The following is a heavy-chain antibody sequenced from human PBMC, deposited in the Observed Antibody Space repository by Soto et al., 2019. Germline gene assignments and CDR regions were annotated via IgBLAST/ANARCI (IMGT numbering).Heavy chain of an antibody. V-gene: IGHV1-69*13. CDR1: GGTFSSYA. CDR2: IIPIFGTA. J-gene: IGHJ4*02. Sequence: SVKVSCKASGGTFSSYAISWVRQAPGQGLEWMGGIIPIFGTANYAQKFQGRVTITADESTSTAYMELSSLRSEDTAVYYCACSSSWPRFDYWGQGPRSPSPQ. CDR3: ACSSSWPRFDY. D-gene: IGHD6-13*01.